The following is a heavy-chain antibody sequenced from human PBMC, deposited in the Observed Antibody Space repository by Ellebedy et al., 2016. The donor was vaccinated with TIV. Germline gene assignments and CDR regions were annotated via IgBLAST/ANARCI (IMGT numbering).Heavy chain of an antibody. CDR1: GGTFSSYA. CDR3: ARGNYYYETYLQH. V-gene: IGHV1-69*13. J-gene: IGHJ1*01. CDR2: IIGMFGTA. Sequence: SVKVSCKASGGTFSSYAVTWVRQAPGRGLEWMRAIIGMFGTANYAQTLQGRVSITADELTSTAYMELSSLRSDDTAVYYCARGNYYYETYLQHWGQGTLVIVSS. D-gene: IGHD3-22*01.